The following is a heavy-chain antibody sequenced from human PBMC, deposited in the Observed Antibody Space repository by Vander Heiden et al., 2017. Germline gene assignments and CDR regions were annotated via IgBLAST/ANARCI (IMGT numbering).Heavy chain of an antibody. J-gene: IGHJ4*02. Sequence: EVQLVESGGNLVQPGGSLRLSCAASGFTFSRSWMSWVRQAPGKGLEWVADINQDGSDKYEDDSVKGRFTISRDNAKNALYLQMNRLRTEDTAVYYCAREPNPGALDYWGQGTLVTVSP. CDR1: GFTFSRSW. CDR2: INQDGSDK. D-gene: IGHD1-26*01. CDR3: AREPNPGALDY. V-gene: IGHV3-7*01.